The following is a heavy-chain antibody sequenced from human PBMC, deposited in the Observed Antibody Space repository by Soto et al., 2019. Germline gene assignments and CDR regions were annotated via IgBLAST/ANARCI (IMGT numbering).Heavy chain of an antibody. J-gene: IGHJ4*02. V-gene: IGHV3-21*01. D-gene: IGHD5-12*01. CDR3: ARDQAGGWISHGYDH. CDR1: GFNFNSYT. CDR2: ISSSGYI. Sequence: EVQLVESGGGLVKPGGSLRLSCAASGFNFNSYTINWVRQAPGKRLEWLSSISSSGYIFSTDSVRGRFTISRDNAKNSVYLQINSLRAEDTAVYFCARDQAGGWISHGYDHWGQGSRVDVSA.